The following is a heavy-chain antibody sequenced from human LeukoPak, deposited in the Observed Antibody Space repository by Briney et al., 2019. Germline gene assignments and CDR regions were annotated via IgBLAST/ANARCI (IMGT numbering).Heavy chain of an antibody. D-gene: IGHD6-13*01. J-gene: IGHJ4*02. Sequence: PSETLSLTCTVSGGSISSYYWTWIRQPAGKGLEWIGRIYASGSTDYNPSLKSRVTMSVDTSKNQFSLKLSSVTAADTAVYYCARHALYSSSWYFFDHWGQGTLVTVSS. V-gene: IGHV4-4*07. CDR1: GGSISSYY. CDR3: ARHALYSSSWYFFDH. CDR2: IYASGST.